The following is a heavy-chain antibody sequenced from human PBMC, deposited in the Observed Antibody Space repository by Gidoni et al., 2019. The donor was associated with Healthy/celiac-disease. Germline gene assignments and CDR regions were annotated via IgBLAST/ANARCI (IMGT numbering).Heavy chain of an antibody. D-gene: IGHD5-12*01. CDR2: INHSGST. CDR1: GGSFSGYY. V-gene: IGHV4-34*01. Sequence: QVQLQQWGAGLLKPSETLSLTCAVYGGSFSGYYWSWIRQPPGKGLEWIGEINHSGSTNYNPSLKSRVTISVDTSKNQFSLKLSSVTAADTAVYYCARGFGRGYSGYDSVDVWGQGTTVTVSS. CDR3: ARGFGRGYSGYDSVDV. J-gene: IGHJ6*02.